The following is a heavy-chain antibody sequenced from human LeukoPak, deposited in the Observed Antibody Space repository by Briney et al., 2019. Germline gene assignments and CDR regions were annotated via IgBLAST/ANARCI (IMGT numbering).Heavy chain of an antibody. V-gene: IGHV3-21*04. J-gene: IGHJ5*02. CDR3: ARDIETYYYDSSGYPNWFDP. CDR2: ISSSSSYI. Sequence: GGSLRLSCAASGFTFSSYSMNWVRQAPGKGLEWVSSISSSSSYIYYADSVKGRFTISRDNAKNSLYLQMNSLRAEDTAVYYCARDIETYYYDSSGYPNWFDPWGQGTLVTVSS. CDR1: GFTFSSYS. D-gene: IGHD3-22*01.